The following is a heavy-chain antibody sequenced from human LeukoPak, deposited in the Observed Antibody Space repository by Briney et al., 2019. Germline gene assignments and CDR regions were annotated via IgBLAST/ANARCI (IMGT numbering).Heavy chain of an antibody. CDR3: ARINTIMATFDY. J-gene: IGHJ4*02. D-gene: IGHD5-24*01. CDR2: ISHSGST. Sequence: SETLSLTCTASGYFINSNYYWGWIRQPPGKGLEWIATISHSGSTYYNPSLKSRVTISVETSKSQFSLKLSSVTAADTAVYYCARINTIMATFDYWGQGTLVTVSS. CDR1: GYFINSNYY. V-gene: IGHV4-38-2*02.